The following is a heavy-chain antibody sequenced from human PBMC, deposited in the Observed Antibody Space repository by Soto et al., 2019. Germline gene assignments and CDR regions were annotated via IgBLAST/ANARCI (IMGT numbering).Heavy chain of an antibody. CDR2: IYYSGST. D-gene: IGHD3-3*01. CDR3: ARDNILGILYGAMDV. CDR1: GGAISSGDYY. Sequence: LSLTCTVSGGAISSGDYYWCWIRQPPGKGLEWIGYIYYSGSTYYNPSLKSRVTISVDTSKNQFSLKLSSVTAADTAVYYCARDNILGILYGAMDVWGQGTTVTVSS. V-gene: IGHV4-30-4*01. J-gene: IGHJ6*02.